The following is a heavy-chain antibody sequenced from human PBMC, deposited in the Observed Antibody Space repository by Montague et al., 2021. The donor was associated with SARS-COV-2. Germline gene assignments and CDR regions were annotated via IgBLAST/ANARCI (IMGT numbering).Heavy chain of an antibody. CDR1: GASMSGYH. D-gene: IGHD5-12*01. J-gene: IGHJ4*01. CDR3: ARGSEYYDHPFDY. V-gene: IGHV4-4*07. Sequence: SETLSLTCTVSGASMSGYHWSWIRQPAGKALEWIGRIYSNVDTTXXPSLNSRLTMSVDTSERQFSLKMTSVSATDTAIYYCARGSEYYDHPFDYWGHGTLVTVSS. CDR2: IYSNVDT.